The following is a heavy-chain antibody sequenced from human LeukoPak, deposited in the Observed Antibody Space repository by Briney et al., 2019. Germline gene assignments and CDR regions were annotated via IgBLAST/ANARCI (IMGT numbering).Heavy chain of an antibody. CDR2: INPNSGIT. V-gene: IGHV1-2*02. D-gene: IGHD3-10*01. CDR3: ARDSSSGSYFKGEDYFDY. CDR1: GYTFTDYY. Sequence: GASVKVSCKASGYTFTDYYMHWVRQAPGQGLEWMGWINPNSGITNYAQNFQGRVTMTRDTSISTAYMELRSDDTAVYFCARDSSSGSYFKGEDYFDYWGQGTLVTVSS. J-gene: IGHJ4*02.